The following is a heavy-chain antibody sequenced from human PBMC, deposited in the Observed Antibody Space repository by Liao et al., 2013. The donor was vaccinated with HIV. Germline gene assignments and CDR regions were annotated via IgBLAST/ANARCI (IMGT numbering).Heavy chain of an antibody. CDR1: GGSISNFY. V-gene: IGHV4-4*07. CDR2: IYTSGSP. D-gene: IGHD5-18*01. CDR3: ATVDTAMQGAFDY. J-gene: IGHJ4*02. Sequence: QVQLQESGPGLVKPSETLSLTCSVSGGSISNFYWSWIRQPAGKGLEWIGRIYTSGSPKYNPSLKSRVTMSVDTSKNQFSLRLSSVTAADTAVYYCATVDTAMQGAFDYWGQGTLVTVSS.